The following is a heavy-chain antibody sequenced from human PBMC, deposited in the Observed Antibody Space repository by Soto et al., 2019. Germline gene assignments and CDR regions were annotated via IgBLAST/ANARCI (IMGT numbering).Heavy chain of an antibody. CDR2: ISYDGSNK. J-gene: IGHJ4*02. CDR3: ARGVGNDY. D-gene: IGHD2-15*01. V-gene: IGHV3-30-3*01. CDR1: GFTFSSYA. Sequence: QVQLVESGGGVVQPGRSLRLSCAASGFTFSSYAMHWVRQAPGKGLEWVAVISYDGSNKYYADSVKGQFTISRDNSKNTLYLQMNSLRAEDTAVYYCARGVGNDYWGQGTLVTVSS.